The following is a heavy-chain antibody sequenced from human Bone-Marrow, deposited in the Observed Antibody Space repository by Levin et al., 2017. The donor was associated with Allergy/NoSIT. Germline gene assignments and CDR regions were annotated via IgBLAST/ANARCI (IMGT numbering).Heavy chain of an antibody. CDR1: GFRFSSYW. J-gene: IGHJ4*02. CDR2: IKTDGSQK. V-gene: IGHV3-7*03. CDR3: VSGSGTFGIDD. D-gene: IGHD1-26*01. Sequence: GGSLRLSCAASGFRFSSYWMSWVRQAPGKGPEWVANIKTDGSQKYYVDSVKGRFTISRDNANNSVYLQMNSLRAEDTAIYFCVSGSGTFGIDDWGRGTLVTVSS.